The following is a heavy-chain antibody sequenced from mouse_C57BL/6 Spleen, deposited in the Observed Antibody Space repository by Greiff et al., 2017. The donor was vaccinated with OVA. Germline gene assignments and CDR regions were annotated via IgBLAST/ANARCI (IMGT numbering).Heavy chain of an antibody. CDR2: IRNKANGYTT. J-gene: IGHJ4*01. Sequence: EVQVVESGGGLVQPGGSLSLSCAASGFTFTDYYMSWVRQPPGKALEWLGFIRNKANGYTTEYSASVKGRFTISRDNSQSILYLQMNALRAEDSATYYCARWHSSGYYAMDYWGQGTSVTVSS. CDR1: GFTFTDYY. D-gene: IGHD3-1*01. V-gene: IGHV7-3*01. CDR3: ARWHSSGYYAMDY.